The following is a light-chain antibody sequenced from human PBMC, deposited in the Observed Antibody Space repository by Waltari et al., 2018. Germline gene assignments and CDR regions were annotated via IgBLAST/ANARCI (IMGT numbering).Light chain of an antibody. Sequence: EVVMTQSPATLSVSPGERATLSCRASQSVGSNLAWYQQKPGQAPRLLIYSASTRATVIPARFSGSGSGTEFTLTISSLQSEDFAVYYCEQYSNWPPCTFGQGTKLEI. J-gene: IGKJ2*02. CDR3: EQYSNWPPCT. V-gene: IGKV3D-15*01. CDR2: SAS. CDR1: QSVGSN.